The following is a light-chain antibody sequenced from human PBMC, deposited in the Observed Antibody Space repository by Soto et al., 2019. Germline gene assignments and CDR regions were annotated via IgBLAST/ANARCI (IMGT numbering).Light chain of an antibody. J-gene: IGKJ3*01. CDR2: DAS. Sequence: EIVLTQSPGTLSLSPGERATLSCRAIQIVSSSYLAWYQQKPRQTPRLLIYDASSRATGSPDRISGSGSGTDFTLTTSRLEPEDFAVYYCQQYDSAPFTFGPGTKVDI. V-gene: IGKV3-20*01. CDR1: QIVSSSY. CDR3: QQYDSAPFT.